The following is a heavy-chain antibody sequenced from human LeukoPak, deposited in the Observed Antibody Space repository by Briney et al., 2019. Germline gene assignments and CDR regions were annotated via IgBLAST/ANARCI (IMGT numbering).Heavy chain of an antibody. J-gene: IGHJ3*02. CDR1: GFTFSSYG. Sequence: GGSLRLSCAASGFTFSSYGMHWVRQAPGKGLEWVAVISYDGSNKYYADSVKGRFTISRDNSKNTLYLQMNSLRAEDTAVYYCAKDIAMIVVVDAFDIWGQGTMVTVSS. V-gene: IGHV3-30*18. CDR3: AKDIAMIVVVDAFDI. CDR2: ISYDGSNK. D-gene: IGHD3-22*01.